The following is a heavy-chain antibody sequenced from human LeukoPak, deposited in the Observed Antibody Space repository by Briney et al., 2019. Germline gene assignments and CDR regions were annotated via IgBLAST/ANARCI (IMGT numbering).Heavy chain of an antibody. CDR3: ARDVLWTDRIAVAGTNWFDP. CDR1: GYTFTSYY. J-gene: IGHJ5*02. V-gene: IGHV1-46*01. D-gene: IGHD6-19*01. CDR2: INPSGGST. Sequence: GASVKVSCKASGYTFTSYYMHWVRQAPGQGLEWMGIINPSGGSTNYAQKFQGRVTITADESTSTAYMELSSLRSEDTAVYYCARDVLWTDRIAVAGTNWFDPWGQGTLVTVSS.